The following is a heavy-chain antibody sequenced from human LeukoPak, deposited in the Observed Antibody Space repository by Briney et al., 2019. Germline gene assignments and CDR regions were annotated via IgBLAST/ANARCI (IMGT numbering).Heavy chain of an antibody. CDR1: GGSISSSSYY. V-gene: IGHV4-39*07. CDR3: ARGYSSGWSLTLLDY. J-gene: IGHJ4*02. CDR2: IYYSGST. D-gene: IGHD6-19*01. Sequence: SETLSLTCTVSGGSISSSSYYWGWIRQPPGKGLEWIRSIYYSGSTYYNPSLKSRVTISVDTSKNQFSLKLSSVTAADTAVYYCARGYSSGWSLTLLDYWGQGTLVTVSS.